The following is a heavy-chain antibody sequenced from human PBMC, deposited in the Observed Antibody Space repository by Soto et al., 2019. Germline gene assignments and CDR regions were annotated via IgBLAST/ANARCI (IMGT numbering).Heavy chain of an antibody. CDR1: GGSISSSNYH. D-gene: IGHD1-26*01. CDR2: MYYSGSA. Sequence: QLQLQESGPGLVKPSETLSLTCTVSGGSISSSNYHWGWIRQPPGKGLEWIGSMYYSGSAYYNPSFKSQVTLSVDTSKNPFSLKLTSVTAADPAVYRCALHVGNSPPGSWGQGTLVTVSS. J-gene: IGHJ4*02. V-gene: IGHV4-39*01. CDR3: ALHVGNSPPGS.